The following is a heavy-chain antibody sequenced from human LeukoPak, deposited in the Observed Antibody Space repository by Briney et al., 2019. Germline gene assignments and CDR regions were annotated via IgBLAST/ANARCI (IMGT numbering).Heavy chain of an antibody. V-gene: IGHV3-11*06. J-gene: IGHJ4*02. D-gene: IGHD5-12*01. CDR2: ISSSSSYT. CDR3: ARDYLTAQWLLSGGDY. CDR1: GFTFSDYY. Sequence: GGSLRLSCAASGFTFSDYYMSWIRQAPGKGLEWVSYISSSSSYTNYADSVKGRFTISRDNAKNSLYLQMNSLRAEDTAVYYCARDYLTAQWLLSGGDYWGQGTLVTVSS.